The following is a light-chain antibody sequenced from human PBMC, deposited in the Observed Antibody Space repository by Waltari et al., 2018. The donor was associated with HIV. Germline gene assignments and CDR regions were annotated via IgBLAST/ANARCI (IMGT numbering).Light chain of an antibody. CDR2: EVN. Sequence: QSXLTQPXSXSGSPGQXTTLSCNGTXTDVGGYNHVSWYQQYPGKAPKLMXYEVNNRPSGVSNRXXGSXSGNTASLTISGLQADDEADYYCSSYTSSSPYVFGTGTKVTVL. V-gene: IGLV2-14*01. J-gene: IGLJ1*01. CDR1: XTDVGGYNH. CDR3: SSYTSSSPYV.